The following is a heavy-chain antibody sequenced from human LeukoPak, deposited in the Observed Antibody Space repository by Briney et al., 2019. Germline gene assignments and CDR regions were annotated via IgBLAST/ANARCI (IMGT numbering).Heavy chain of an antibody. CDR2: ISYDGSNK. V-gene: IGHV3-30*18. Sequence: PGRSLRLSCAASGFTFSSYGMHWVRQAPGKGLEWVAVISYDGSNKYYADSVKGRFTISRDNSKNTLYLQMNSLRAEDTAVYYCAKDSSWAAAAPYYYYGMDVWGQGTTVTVSS. CDR1: GFTFSSYG. CDR3: AKDSSWAAAAPYYYYGMDV. J-gene: IGHJ6*02. D-gene: IGHD6-13*01.